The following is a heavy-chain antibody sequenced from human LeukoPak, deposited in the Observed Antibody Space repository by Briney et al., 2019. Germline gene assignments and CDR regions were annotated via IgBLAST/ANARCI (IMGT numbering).Heavy chain of an antibody. V-gene: IGHV3-30*04. CDR3: ARDGEKQWLGPFDY. J-gene: IGHJ4*02. CDR1: GFTFSSYA. D-gene: IGHD6-19*01. Sequence: GSLRLSCAASGFTFSSYAMHWVRQAPGKGLEWVAVISYDGSNKYYADSVKGRFTISRDNSKNMLYLQMNSLRAEDTAVYYCARDGEKQWLGPFDYWGQGTLVTVSS. CDR2: ISYDGSNK.